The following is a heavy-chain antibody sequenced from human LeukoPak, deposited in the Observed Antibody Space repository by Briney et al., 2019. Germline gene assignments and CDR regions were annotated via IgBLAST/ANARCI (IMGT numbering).Heavy chain of an antibody. CDR2: ISSNGGST. D-gene: IGHD2-2*02. V-gene: IGHV3-64*01. CDR1: GFTFSSYA. CDR3: ARVGLGYCSSTSCYNYYYYMDV. J-gene: IGHJ6*03. Sequence: GGSLRLSCAASGFTFSSYAMHWVRQAPGKGLEYVSAISSNGGSTYYANSVKGRFTISRDNSKNTLYLQMGSLRAEDMAVYYCARVGLGYCSSTSCYNYYYYMDVWGKGTTVTVSS.